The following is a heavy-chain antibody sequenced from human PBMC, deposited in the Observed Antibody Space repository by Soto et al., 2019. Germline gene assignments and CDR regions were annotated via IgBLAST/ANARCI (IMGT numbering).Heavy chain of an antibody. V-gene: IGHV1-18*01. Sequence: WNASGYGLDIYPVGWRRQKQGQALEWMGWIRAYNGKTNYAQKRRGSVTMTTDTSKNQFSLQLKSVTPEDTAVYYCARDFGYSLGYCFDHWGQGTLVTVSS. CDR1: GYGLDIYP. D-gene: IGHD5-18*01. CDR3: ARDFGYSLGYCFDH. CDR2: IRAYNGKT. J-gene: IGHJ4*02.